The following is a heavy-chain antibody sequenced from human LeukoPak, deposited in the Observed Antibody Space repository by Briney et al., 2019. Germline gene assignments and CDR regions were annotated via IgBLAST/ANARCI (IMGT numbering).Heavy chain of an antibody. J-gene: IGHJ4*02. D-gene: IGHD5-24*01. V-gene: IGHV3-15*01. CDR3: TTEEMATMPFDY. CDR1: GFTFSNAW. CDR2: IKSKTDGGTT. Sequence: GGSLRLSCAASGFTFSNAWMSWVRQAPGKGREWVGRIKSKTDGGTTDYAAPVKGRFTISRDDSKNTLYLQMNSLKTEDTAVYYCTTEEMATMPFDYWGQGTLVTVSS.